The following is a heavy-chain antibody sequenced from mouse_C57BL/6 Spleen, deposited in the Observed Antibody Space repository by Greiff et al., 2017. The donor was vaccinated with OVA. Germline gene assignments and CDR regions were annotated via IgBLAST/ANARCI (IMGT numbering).Heavy chain of an antibody. J-gene: IGHJ2*01. D-gene: IGHD1-1*01. V-gene: IGHV1-82*01. CDR2: IYPGDGDT. CDR3: ARAITTVVATFDY. Sequence: VQGVESGPELVKPGASVKISCKASGYAFSSSWMNWVKQRPGKGLEWIGRIYPGDGDTNYNGKFKGKATLTADKSSSTAYMQRSSLTSEDSAVYFCARAITTVVATFDYWGQGTTLTVSS. CDR1: GYAFSSSW.